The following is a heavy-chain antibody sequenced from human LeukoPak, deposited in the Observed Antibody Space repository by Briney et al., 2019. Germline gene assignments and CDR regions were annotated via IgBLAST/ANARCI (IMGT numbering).Heavy chain of an antibody. CDR3: ARTPDY. CDR1: GGSINSYY. Sequence: SETLSLTCNVSGGSINSYYWSWIRQPPGKGLEWIGYIYYSGSTNYNPSLKSRVTISVDTSKNQFSLKLSSVTAADTAVYYCARTPDYWGQGTLVTVSS. V-gene: IGHV4-59*08. CDR2: IYYSGST. J-gene: IGHJ4*02.